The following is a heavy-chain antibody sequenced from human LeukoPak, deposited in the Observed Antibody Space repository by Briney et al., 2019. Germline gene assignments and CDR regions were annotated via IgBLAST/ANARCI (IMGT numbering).Heavy chain of an antibody. J-gene: IGHJ6*03. V-gene: IGHV4-34*01. Sequence: SETLSLTCAVYGGSFSGYYWSWIRQPPGKGLEWIGEINHSGSTNYKPSLKSRVTISVDASKNQFSLKLGSVTAADTAMYYCAREESDWSSLGYYYHYMDVWGKGTTVAISS. CDR1: GGSFSGYY. CDR2: INHSGST. CDR3: AREESDWSSLGYYYHYMDV. D-gene: IGHD3-9*01.